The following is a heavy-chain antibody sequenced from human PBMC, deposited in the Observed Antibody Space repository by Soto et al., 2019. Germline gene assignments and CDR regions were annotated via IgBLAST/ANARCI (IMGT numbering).Heavy chain of an antibody. Sequence: QLQLQESGPGLVKPSQTLSLTCTVSGGSISSGGYYWSWIRTHQGKGMEWIGYIYYSGSTYYNPSLQSRVTISIDSSKNQLSLKRRCVTAAGTAVYYCARGGNFLLCWFDPWGQGTLVTVSS. D-gene: IGHD1-7*01. CDR3: ARGGNFLLCWFDP. CDR2: IYYSGST. J-gene: IGHJ5*02. CDR1: GGSISSGGYY. V-gene: IGHV4-31*03.